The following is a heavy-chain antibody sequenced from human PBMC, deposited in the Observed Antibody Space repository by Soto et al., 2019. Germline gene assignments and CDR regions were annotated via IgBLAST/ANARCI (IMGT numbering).Heavy chain of an antibody. D-gene: IGHD6-13*01. V-gene: IGHV3-48*03. Sequence: GGSLRLSCAASGFTFSSYEMNWVRQAPGKGLEWVSYISSSGSTIYYADSVKGRFTISRDNSKNTLYLQMNSLRAEDTAVYYCAKGIAAAGLYYYYYYGMDVWGQGTTVTVSS. CDR2: ISSSGSTI. J-gene: IGHJ6*02. CDR3: AKGIAAAGLYYYYYYGMDV. CDR1: GFTFSSYE.